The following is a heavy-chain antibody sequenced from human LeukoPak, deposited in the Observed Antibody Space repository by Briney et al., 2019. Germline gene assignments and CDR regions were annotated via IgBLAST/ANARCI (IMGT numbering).Heavy chain of an antibody. CDR1: GFTFSSYG. D-gene: IGHD3-10*01. Sequence: GGSLRLSCAASGFTFSSYGMHWVRQAPGKGLEWVAFIRYDGSNKYYADSVKGRFTISRDNSKNTLYLQMNSLRPEDTAVYYCAKDSVSMIRGGLTPGYWGQGTLVTVSS. V-gene: IGHV3-30*02. CDR2: IRYDGSNK. J-gene: IGHJ4*02. CDR3: AKDSVSMIRGGLTPGY.